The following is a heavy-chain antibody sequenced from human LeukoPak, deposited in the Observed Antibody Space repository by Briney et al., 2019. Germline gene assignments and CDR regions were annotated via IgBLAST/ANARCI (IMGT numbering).Heavy chain of an antibody. J-gene: IGHJ6*03. Sequence: QTGGSLRLSCTVSGFTVSSNSMSWVRQAPGKGLEWVSLISWDGGSTYYADSVKGRFTISRDNSKNSLYLQMNSLRTEDTALYYCAKDMGGSYYYYMDVWGKGTTVTVSS. CDR1: GFTVSSNS. D-gene: IGHD1-26*01. V-gene: IGHV3-43*01. CDR3: AKDMGGSYYYYMDV. CDR2: ISWDGGST.